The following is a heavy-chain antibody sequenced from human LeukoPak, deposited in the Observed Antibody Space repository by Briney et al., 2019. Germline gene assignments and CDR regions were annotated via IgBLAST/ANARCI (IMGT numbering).Heavy chain of an antibody. V-gene: IGHV3-30*09. CDR3: ARDDGSGWSYFDY. J-gene: IGHJ4*02. CDR1: GFFFSSHA. Sequence: ERSLRLSCAASGFFFSSHAFHWVRQAPGKGLEWVAVTSYDGSNKFYADAVKGRFAISRDNSKSMLYLQMNGLRIEGTAVYYCARDDGSGWSYFDYWGQGTLVTVSS. CDR2: TSYDGSNK. D-gene: IGHD6-19*01.